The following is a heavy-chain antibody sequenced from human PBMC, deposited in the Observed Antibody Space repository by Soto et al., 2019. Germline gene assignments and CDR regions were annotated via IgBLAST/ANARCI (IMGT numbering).Heavy chain of an antibody. CDR3: ARVMGVASGGPLDY. V-gene: IGHV4-4*02. D-gene: IGHD2-15*01. J-gene: IGHJ4*02. CDR1: GCSISSSNQ. Sequence: PXETLSLTCAVSGCSISSSNQWSWVRQSPKIGLEWIGEIYHSGNTNYNPSLRGRVTISVDKSKNHFSLQVRSVTAADTATYYCARVMGVASGGPLDYWGQGTLVTVSS. CDR2: IYHSGNT.